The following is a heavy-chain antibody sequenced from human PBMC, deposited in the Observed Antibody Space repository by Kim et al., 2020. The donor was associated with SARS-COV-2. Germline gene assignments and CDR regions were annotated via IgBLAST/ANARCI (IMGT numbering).Heavy chain of an antibody. Sequence: GGSLRLSCAASGFTFSSYGMHWVRQAPGKGLEWVAVIWYDGSNKYYADSVKGRFTISRDNSKNTLYLQMNSLRAEDTAVYYCARDRVATIFEREVTMIVKYGMDVCGQGPTVTVSS. V-gene: IGHV3-33*01. CDR2: IWYDGSNK. J-gene: IGHJ6*02. CDR3: ARDRVATIFEREVTMIVKYGMDV. D-gene: IGHD3-22*01. CDR1: GFTFSSYG.